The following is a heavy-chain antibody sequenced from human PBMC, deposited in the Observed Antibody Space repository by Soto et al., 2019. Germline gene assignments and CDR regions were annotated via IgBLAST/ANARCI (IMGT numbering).Heavy chain of an antibody. CDR1: GYTFTVYY. V-gene: IGHV1-2*02. J-gene: IGHJ4*02. CDR2: INPNSGGT. CDR3: ARDPYDSSGYFVDY. D-gene: IGHD3-22*01. Sequence: ASVKVSCKASGYTFTVYYMHWVLRSAGQGLEWMGWINPNSGGTNYAQKFQGRVTMTRDTSISTAYMELSRLRSDDTAVYYCARDPYDSSGYFVDYWGQGTLVTVSS.